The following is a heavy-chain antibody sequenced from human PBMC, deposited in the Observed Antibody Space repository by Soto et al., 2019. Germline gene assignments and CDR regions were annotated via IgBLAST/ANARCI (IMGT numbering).Heavy chain of an antibody. J-gene: IGHJ4*02. CDR2: ISYDGSNK. D-gene: IGHD3-22*01. CDR3: AKSLDSSGYYHFDY. V-gene: IGHV3-30*18. CDR1: GFTFSSYG. Sequence: QVQLVESGGGVVQPGRSLRLSCAASGFTFSSYGMHWVRQAPGKGLEWEAVISYDGSNKYYADSVKGRFTISRDNSKNTLYLQMNSLRAEDTAVYYCAKSLDSSGYYHFDYWGQGTLVTVSS.